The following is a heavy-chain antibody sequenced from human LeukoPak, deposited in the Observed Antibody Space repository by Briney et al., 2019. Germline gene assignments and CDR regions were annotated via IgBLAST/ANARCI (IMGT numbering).Heavy chain of an antibody. D-gene: IGHD3-10*01. Sequence: PGRSLRLSCAASGFTFSNYAMHWVRQAPGRGLEWVAIISHDGTNRYNADSVKGRFTISRDNSKNTLYLQMNSLRTEDTAVYYCARDCCGEWYYFDSWGQGALVTVSS. CDR1: GFTFSNYA. J-gene: IGHJ4*02. CDR3: ARDCCGEWYYFDS. CDR2: ISHDGTNR. V-gene: IGHV3-30-3*01.